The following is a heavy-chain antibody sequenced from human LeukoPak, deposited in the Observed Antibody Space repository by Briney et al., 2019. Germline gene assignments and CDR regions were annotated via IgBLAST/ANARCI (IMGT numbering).Heavy chain of an antibody. CDR1: GFTFSTYS. CDR3: ARCPRLLTSIAASGTYYYYYGMDV. D-gene: IGHD6-13*01. V-gene: IGHV3-21*04. J-gene: IGHJ6*02. CDR2: IGSGSSYI. Sequence: GGSLRLSCAASGFTFSTYSMNWVRQAPGKGLEWVSSIGSGSSYISYADSVKGRFTISRDNAKNSLSLQMNSLRAEDTAVYYCARCPRLLTSIAASGTYYYYYGMDVRGQGTTVIVSS.